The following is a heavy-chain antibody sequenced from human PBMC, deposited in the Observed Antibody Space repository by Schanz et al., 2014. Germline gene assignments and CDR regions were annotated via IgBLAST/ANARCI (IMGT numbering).Heavy chain of an antibody. CDR3: ATETSRTWFYNGVDV. V-gene: IGHV1-24*01. D-gene: IGHD2-2*01. Sequence: QVQLVQSGAEVKKPGASVKVSCKVSGYSLNELSMHWVRQAPGRGLEWMGGFHHEDGDTVCAQKFQGRVIMTEDTSTDTAYVELSRLTSEDTGVYYCATETSRTWFYNGVDVWGQGTTVTVSS. J-gene: IGHJ6*02. CDR1: GYSLNELS. CDR2: FHHEDGDT.